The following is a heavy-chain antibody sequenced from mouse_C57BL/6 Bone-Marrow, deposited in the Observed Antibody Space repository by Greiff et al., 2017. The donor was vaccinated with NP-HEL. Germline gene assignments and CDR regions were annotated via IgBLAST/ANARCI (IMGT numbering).Heavy chain of an antibody. CDR3: VRPDYYYAMDY. Sequence: EVQRVESGGGLVQPKGSLKLSCAASGFSFNTYAMNWVRQAPGKGLEWVARIRSKSNNYATYYADSVKDRFTISRDDSESMLYLQMNNLKTEDTAMYYCVRPDYYYAMDYWGQGTSVTVSS. CDR2: IRSKSNNYAT. V-gene: IGHV10-1*01. J-gene: IGHJ4*01. CDR1: GFSFNTYA.